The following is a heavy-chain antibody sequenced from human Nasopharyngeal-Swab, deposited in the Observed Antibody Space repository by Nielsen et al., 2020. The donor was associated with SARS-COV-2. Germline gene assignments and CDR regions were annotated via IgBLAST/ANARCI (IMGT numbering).Heavy chain of an antibody. Sequence: WIRQSPGKGLEWIGYIYYSGSTYYNPSLKSRVTISVDTSKNQFSLKLSSVTAADTAVYYCARVGGGSYYFDYWGQGTLVTVSS. CDR3: ARVGGGSYYFDY. CDR2: IYYSGST. J-gene: IGHJ4*02. D-gene: IGHD1-26*01. V-gene: IGHV4-31*02.